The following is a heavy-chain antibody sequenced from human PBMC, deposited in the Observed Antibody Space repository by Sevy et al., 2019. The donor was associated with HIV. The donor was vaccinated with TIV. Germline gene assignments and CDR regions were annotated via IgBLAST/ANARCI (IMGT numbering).Heavy chain of an antibody. J-gene: IGHJ6*02. CDR3: TRDQAWELLSYYYYGMDV. CDR1: GFTFSIYP. V-gene: IGHV3-30-3*01. Sequence: GGSLRLSCAASGFTFSIYPMHWVRQAPGKGLEWVALISYDGSNKYFADSVRGRFTISRDNSKNTLYVQMNSLKTEDTAVYYCTRDQAWELLSYYYYGMDVWGQGTTVTVSS. CDR2: ISYDGSNK. D-gene: IGHD1-26*01.